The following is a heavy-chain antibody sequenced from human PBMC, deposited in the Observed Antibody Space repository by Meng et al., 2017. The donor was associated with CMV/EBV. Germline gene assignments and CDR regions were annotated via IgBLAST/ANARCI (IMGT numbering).Heavy chain of an antibody. V-gene: IGHV3-7*04. CDR2: IKQDGSEK. D-gene: IGHD6-6*01. Sequence: GESLKISCAASGFTFSSYWMSWVRQAPGKGLEWVANIKQDGSEKYYVDSVKGRFTISRDNAKNSLYLQMNSLRAEDTAVYYCARGAYSSSSSPLFFGYYYGMDVWGQGTTVTVS. CDR1: GFTFSSYW. CDR3: ARGAYSSSSSPLFFGYYYGMDV. J-gene: IGHJ6*02.